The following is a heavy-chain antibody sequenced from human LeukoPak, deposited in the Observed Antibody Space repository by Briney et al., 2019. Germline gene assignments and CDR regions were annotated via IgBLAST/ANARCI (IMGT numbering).Heavy chain of an antibody. V-gene: IGHV3-7*01. Sequence: PGGSLRLSCAASGFTFSSYWMSWVRQAPGKGLEWVANIKQDGSEKYYVDSVKGRFTISRENAKNSLYMQMKRVRAEETGVYYCARSVRESGSYFDSDAFDIWGQGTMVTVSS. D-gene: IGHD1-26*01. CDR2: IKQDGSEK. J-gene: IGHJ3*02. CDR3: ARSVRESGSYFDSDAFDI. CDR1: GFTFSSYW.